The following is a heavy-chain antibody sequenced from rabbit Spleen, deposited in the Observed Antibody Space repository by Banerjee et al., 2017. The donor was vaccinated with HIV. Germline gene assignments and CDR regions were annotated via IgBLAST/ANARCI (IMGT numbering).Heavy chain of an antibody. CDR2: IDLVFGTT. CDR3: VRGASSSGYYSL. Sequence: QSLEESGGGLVQPGGSLKLSCKASGFDFNSYYMSWVHQAPGKGLEWIGYIDLVFGTTYYAPWANGRFTISSQNAQNTLYLQLNSLTVADTATYFCVRGASSSGYYSLWGQGTLVTVS. D-gene: IGHD1-1*01. V-gene: IGHV1S7*01. CDR1: GFDFNSYY. J-gene: IGHJ4*01.